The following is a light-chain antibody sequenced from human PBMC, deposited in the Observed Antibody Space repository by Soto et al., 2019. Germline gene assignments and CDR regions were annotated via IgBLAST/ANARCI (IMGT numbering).Light chain of an antibody. CDR1: QSVSSSY. CDR2: GAS. J-gene: IGKJ4*01. V-gene: IGKV3-20*01. Sequence: EIVLTQSPGTLSLSPGERATLSCRASQSVSSSYLAWYQQKPGQAPRLLIYGASSRATGIPDRFSGRGSGTDFTLTISRLEPEDFAVYYCHQYGSSPLTFGGGTKVEIK. CDR3: HQYGSSPLT.